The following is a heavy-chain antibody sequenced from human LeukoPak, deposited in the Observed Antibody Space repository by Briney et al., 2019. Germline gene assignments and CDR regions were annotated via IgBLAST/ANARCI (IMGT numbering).Heavy chain of an antibody. D-gene: IGHD1-1*01. Sequence: GGSLRLSCAASGFTFSNHAMHWVRQAPGKGLEWVAVISYDGSNEYYADSVRGRFTISRDNSKNTLYLQMNSLRAEDTAVYYCARAGAFYYYYMDVWGKGPTVTVSS. J-gene: IGHJ6*03. V-gene: IGHV3-30*01. CDR3: ARAGAFYYYYMDV. CDR2: ISYDGSNE. CDR1: GFTFSNHA.